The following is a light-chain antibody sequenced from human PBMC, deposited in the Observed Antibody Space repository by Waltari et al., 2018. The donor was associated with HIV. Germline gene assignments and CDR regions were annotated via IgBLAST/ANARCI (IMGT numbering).Light chain of an antibody. CDR3: SSYTISSTVV. CDR2: DVT. J-gene: IGLJ2*01. Sequence: QSALTQSASVSGSPGQSITISCTGTGSDIGGSNYVSWYQQQPGKAPKLLIYDVTDRPSGISDRFSGSKSGNTASLTISGLQAEDEADYYCSSYTISSTVVFGGGTKLTVL. V-gene: IGLV2-14*03. CDR1: GSDIGGSNY.